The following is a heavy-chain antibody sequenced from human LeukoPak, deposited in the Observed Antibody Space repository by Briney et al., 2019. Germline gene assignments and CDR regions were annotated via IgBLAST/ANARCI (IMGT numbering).Heavy chain of an antibody. J-gene: IGHJ4*02. CDR3: SRNGLVDFDY. CDR2: IRRRAYGGAA. V-gene: IGHV3-49*04. Sequence: PGQSLRLSCTTSGFAFDDFAMSWVRQPAGKGLEWVGFIRRRAYGGAAEYAASVKGRFIISRDDSKGIAYLQMNSLKTDDTAVYYCSRNGLVDFDYWGQGSRVIVSP. CDR1: GFAFDDFA.